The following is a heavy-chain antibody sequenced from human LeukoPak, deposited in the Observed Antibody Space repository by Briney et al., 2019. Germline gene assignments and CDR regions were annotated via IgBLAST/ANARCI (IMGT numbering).Heavy chain of an antibody. CDR1: GFAFSNQA. CDR3: AKDARRTSGWYFFDY. J-gene: IGHJ4*02. D-gene: IGHD6-19*01. CDR2: ISDSGDIT. V-gene: IGHV3-23*01. Sequence: PGGSLRLSCAASGFAFSNQAMGWVRQASGKGLEWVSVISDSGDITYYADSVKGRFTISRDNSKNTLFLQTNSLRAEDTAVYYCAKDARRTSGWYFFDYWGQGTLVTVSS.